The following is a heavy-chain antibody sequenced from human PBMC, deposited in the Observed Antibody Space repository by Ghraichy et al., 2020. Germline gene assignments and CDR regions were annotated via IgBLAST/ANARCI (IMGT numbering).Heavy chain of an antibody. D-gene: IGHD6-13*01. CDR1: GYTFTGYY. Sequence: ASVKVSCKASGYTFTGYYMHWVRQAPGQGLEWMGWINPNSGGTNYAQKFQGWVTMTRDTSISTAYMELSRLRSDDTAVYYCARDWDGDPYSSSPAYYFDYWGQGTLVTVSS. V-gene: IGHV1-2*04. CDR3: ARDWDGDPYSSSPAYYFDY. CDR2: INPNSGGT. J-gene: IGHJ4*02.